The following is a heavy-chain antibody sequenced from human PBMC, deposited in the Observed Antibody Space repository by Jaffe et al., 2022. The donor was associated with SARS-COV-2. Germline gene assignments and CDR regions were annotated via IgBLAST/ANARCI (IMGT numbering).Heavy chain of an antibody. CDR1: GFTFGAYG. CDR2: ITNYGSRT. J-gene: IGHJ4*02. V-gene: IGHV3-23*01. CDR3: AKKSDSVDVLDN. Sequence: EVLLFESGGALVPGGGSLRLSCIASGFTFGAYGMSWVRQAPGKGLEWVSSITNYGSRTYYADSVRGRFTISRDNSMDTLFLQMSSLRADDTGIYYCAKKSDSVDVLDNWGPGTLVTVSS. D-gene: IGHD3-16*01.